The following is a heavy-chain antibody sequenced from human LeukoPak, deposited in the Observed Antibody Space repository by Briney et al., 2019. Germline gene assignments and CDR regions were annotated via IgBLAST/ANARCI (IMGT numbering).Heavy chain of an antibody. J-gene: IGHJ4*02. V-gene: IGHV3-23*01. Sequence: GGSLRLSCAASGFTVSSNYMSWVRQAPGKGLEWVSAISGSGGSTYYADSVKGRFTISRDNSKNTLYLQMNSLRAEDTAVYYCAKDRAPLYCSGGSCYSWGFDYWGQGTLVTVSS. CDR3: AKDRAPLYCSGGSCYSWGFDY. CDR2: ISGSGGST. D-gene: IGHD2-15*01. CDR1: GFTVSSNY.